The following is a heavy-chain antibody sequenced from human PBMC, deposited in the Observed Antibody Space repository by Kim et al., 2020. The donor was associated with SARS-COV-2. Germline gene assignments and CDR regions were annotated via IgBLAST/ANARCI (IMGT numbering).Heavy chain of an antibody. CDR2: IYYSGST. D-gene: IGHD3-9*01. Sequence: SETLSLTCTVSGGSISSSSYYWGWIRQPPGKGLEWIGSIYYSGSTYYNPSLKSRVTISVDTSKNQFSLKLSSVTAADTAVYYCALHVLRYFDWLLFTPPHPLDYWGQGTLVTVSS. V-gene: IGHV4-39*01. J-gene: IGHJ4*02. CDR1: GGSISSSSYY. CDR3: ALHVLRYFDWLLFTPPHPLDY.